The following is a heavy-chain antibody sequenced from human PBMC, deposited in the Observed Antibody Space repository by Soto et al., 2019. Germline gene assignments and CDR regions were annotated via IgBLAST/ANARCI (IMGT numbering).Heavy chain of an antibody. V-gene: IGHV4-34*01. D-gene: IGHD1-1*01. CDR1: GGSFSGYY. J-gene: IGHJ5*02. CDR3: ARGVKRRLQRKPYNWFDP. CDR2: INHSGST. Sequence: SETLSLTCAVYGGSFSGYYWSWIRQPPGKGLEWIGEINHSGSTNYNPSIKSRVTITVDTSKNQFSLKLSSVTAADTAVYYFARGVKRRLQRKPYNWFDPWGQGTLVTVSS.